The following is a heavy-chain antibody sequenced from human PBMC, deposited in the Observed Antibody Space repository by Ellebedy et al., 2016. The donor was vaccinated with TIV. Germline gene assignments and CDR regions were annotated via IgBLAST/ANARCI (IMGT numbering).Heavy chain of an antibody. Sequence: GSLRLSCTVSGDSITNYYWGWIRQPPGKGLEWIGSIYHSGSTYYNPSLKSRVTISVDTSKNQFSLKLSSVTAADTAVYYCARDQSATAFDIWGQGTMVTVSS. D-gene: IGHD6-13*01. CDR2: IYHSGST. J-gene: IGHJ3*02. V-gene: IGHV4-38-2*02. CDR1: GDSITNYY. CDR3: ARDQSATAFDI.